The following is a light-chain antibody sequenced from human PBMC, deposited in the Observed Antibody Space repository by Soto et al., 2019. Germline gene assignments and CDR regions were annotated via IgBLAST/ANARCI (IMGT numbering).Light chain of an antibody. CDR3: QQYYNLRT. CDR2: DAS. CDR1: QSVSSH. V-gene: IGKV3-11*01. Sequence: EIVLTQSPATLSLSPGERATLSCRASQSVSSHLAWYQQKPGQAPRLLIYDASNRASGIPARFSGSGSGTDFTLTISSLQAEDVAVYFCQQYYNLRTFGQGTKVDIK. J-gene: IGKJ1*01.